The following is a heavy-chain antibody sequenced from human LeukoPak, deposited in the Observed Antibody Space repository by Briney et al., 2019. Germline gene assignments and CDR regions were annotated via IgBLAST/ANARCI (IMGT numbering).Heavy chain of an antibody. Sequence: GESLRLSCAASGFAFSTYEMNWVRQAPGKGLEWVSYVSSSGGTILYADSVKGRFTISRDNAKNSLYLQMNSLRAEDTAVYYCARGRVTGDYVRDFDYWGQGTLVTVSS. CDR2: VSSSGGTI. CDR3: ARGRVTGDYVRDFDY. D-gene: IGHD4-17*01. V-gene: IGHV3-48*03. J-gene: IGHJ4*02. CDR1: GFAFSTYE.